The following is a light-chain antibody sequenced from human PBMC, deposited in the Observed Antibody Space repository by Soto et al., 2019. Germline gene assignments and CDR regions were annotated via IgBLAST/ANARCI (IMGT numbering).Light chain of an antibody. CDR2: ETT. CDR1: SSNIGSNY. V-gene: IGLV1-51*01. Sequence: QSVLTQPPSVSAAPGQAVTISCSGSSSNIGSNYVSWYQQLPGAAPKLVIYETTKRPSGSPDRFFGSRSGTSATLGITGLQTGDEADYFCGAWDSSLSALMFGGGTKLTVL. J-gene: IGLJ3*02. CDR3: GAWDSSLSALM.